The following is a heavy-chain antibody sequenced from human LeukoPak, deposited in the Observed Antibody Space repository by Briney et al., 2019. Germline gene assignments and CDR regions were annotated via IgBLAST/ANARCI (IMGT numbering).Heavy chain of an antibody. CDR1: GFTFSTYA. CDR3: ARDGDSSNWCFDY. D-gene: IGHD6-13*01. CDR2: ISYDGSKK. V-gene: IGHV3-30-3*01. J-gene: IGHJ4*02. Sequence: GGSLRLSCAASGFTFSTYAMHWVRQAPGKGLEWVATISYDGSKKYYADSVKGRFTISRDNSKNTMYLQMNSLRAEDTAVYYCARDGDSSNWCFDYWGQGTLVTVSS.